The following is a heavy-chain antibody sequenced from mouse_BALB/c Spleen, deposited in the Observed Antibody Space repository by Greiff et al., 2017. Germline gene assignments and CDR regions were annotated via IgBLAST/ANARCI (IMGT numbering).Heavy chain of an antibody. CDR1: GFTFSNYW. CDR3: TRNYGNWFAY. Sequence: EVKLEESGGGLVQPGGSMKLSCVASGFTFSNYWMNWVRQSPEKGLEWVAEIRLKSNNYATHYAESVKGRFTISRDDSKSSVYLQMNNLRAEDTGIYYCTRNYGNWFAYWGQGTLVTVSA. CDR2: IRLKSNNYAT. D-gene: IGHD1-1*02. V-gene: IGHV6-6*02. J-gene: IGHJ3*01.